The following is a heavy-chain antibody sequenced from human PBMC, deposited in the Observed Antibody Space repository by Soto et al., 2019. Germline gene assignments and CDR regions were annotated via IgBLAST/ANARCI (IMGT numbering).Heavy chain of an antibody. D-gene: IGHD7-27*01. V-gene: IGHV4-34*01. CDR2: INHSGST. J-gene: IGHJ4*02. CDR1: GGSFSGYY. Sequence: SETLSLTCAFYGGSFSGYYWSWIRQPPGKGLEWIGEINHSGSTNYNPSLKSRVTISVDTSKNQFSLKLSSVTAADTAVYYCARALGSDWGQGTLVTVSS. CDR3: ARALGSD.